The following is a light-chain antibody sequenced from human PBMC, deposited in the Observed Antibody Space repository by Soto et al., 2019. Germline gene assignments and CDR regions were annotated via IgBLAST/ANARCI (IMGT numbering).Light chain of an antibody. CDR1: SRDVGGYNY. CDR3: SSYTSISTL. J-gene: IGLJ7*01. V-gene: IGLV2-14*01. Sequence: QSALTQPASVSGSPGQSITISCTGISRDVGGYNYVSWYQQHPGKAPKLMIYDVSNRPSGGSNRFSGSKSGNTASLTISGLQADDEADYYCSSYTSISTLFGGGTQLTVL. CDR2: DVS.